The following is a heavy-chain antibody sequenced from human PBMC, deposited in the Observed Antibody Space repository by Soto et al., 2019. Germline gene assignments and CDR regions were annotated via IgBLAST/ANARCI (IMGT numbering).Heavy chain of an antibody. J-gene: IGHJ4*02. CDR2: ISGSGGST. CDR1: GFTFSNYS. CDR3: VQALGRPVDY. D-gene: IGHD1-26*01. Sequence: GALRLSVAPLGFTFSNYSMSWVRQTPGTGPRCASSISGSGGSTSYAGYVKGRFTISRDNSKNTVYLEMNSLRPEDTAVYYCVQALGRPVDYWGKGIPVTVSS. V-gene: IGHV3-23*01.